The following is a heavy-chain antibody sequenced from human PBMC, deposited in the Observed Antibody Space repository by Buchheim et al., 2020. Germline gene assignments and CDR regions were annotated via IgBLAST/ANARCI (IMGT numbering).Heavy chain of an antibody. CDR2: IWYDGSNK. CDR1: GFTFSSYG. J-gene: IGHJ6*02. CDR3: ARAMLDCSSTSCYSDDYYYGMDV. V-gene: IGHV3-33*01. D-gene: IGHD2-2*01. Sequence: QVQLVESGGGVVQPGRSLRLSCAACGFTFSSYGMHWVRQAPGKGLEWVAVIWYDGSNKYYADSVKGRFTISRDNSKNTLYLPMNSLRAEDTAVYYCARAMLDCSSTSCYSDDYYYGMDVWGQGTT.